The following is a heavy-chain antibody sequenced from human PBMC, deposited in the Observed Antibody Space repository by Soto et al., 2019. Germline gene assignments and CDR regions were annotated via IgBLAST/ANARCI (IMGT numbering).Heavy chain of an antibody. CDR2: ISYDGSNK. CDR3: AKDLLYGDPRGYYYYYGMDV. J-gene: IGHJ6*02. D-gene: IGHD4-17*01. Sequence: HPGGSLRLSCAASGFTFSSYDMHWVRQAPGKGLEWVAVISYDGSNKYYADSVKGRFTISRDNSKNTLYLQMNSLRAEDTAVYYCAKDLLYGDPRGYYYYYGMDVWGQGTTVTVSS. V-gene: IGHV3-30*18. CDR1: GFTFSSYD.